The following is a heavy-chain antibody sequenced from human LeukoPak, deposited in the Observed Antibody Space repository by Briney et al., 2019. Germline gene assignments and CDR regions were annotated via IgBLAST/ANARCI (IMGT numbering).Heavy chain of an antibody. CDR2: IYYSGST. CDR1: GGSISSSSYY. CDR3: ARERGREWLFTGVRY. V-gene: IGHV4-39*07. J-gene: IGHJ4*02. Sequence: PSETLSLTCTVSGGSISSSSYYWGWIRQPPGKGLEWIGSIYYSGSTYYNPSLKSRVTISVDTSKNQFSLKMSSVTAADTAVYYCARERGREWLFTGVRYWGQGTLVTVSS. D-gene: IGHD3-3*01.